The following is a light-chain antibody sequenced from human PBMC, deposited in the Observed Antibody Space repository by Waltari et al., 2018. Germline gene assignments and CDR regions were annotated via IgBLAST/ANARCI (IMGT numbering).Light chain of an antibody. CDR2: DIA. Sequence: QSALTQPRSVSGSPGQSVTISCSGTSSDVANFKYVSWYQQYPGKAPKLIIYDIAMRPSAVPDRFSGSQSGNTASLTISGLQAEDEADYYCCSFATTYTLLFGGGTKLTVL. J-gene: IGLJ2*01. CDR1: SSDVANFKY. V-gene: IGLV2-11*01. CDR3: CSFATTYTLL.